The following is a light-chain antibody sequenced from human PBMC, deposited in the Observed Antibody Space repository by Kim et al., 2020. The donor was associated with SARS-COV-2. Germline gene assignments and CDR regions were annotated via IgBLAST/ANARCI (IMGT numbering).Light chain of an antibody. Sequence: EIVLTQSPGTLSLSPGESATLSCRASQSVSSSYLAWYQQKPGQAPRLLIYGASSRATGIPDRFSGSGSGTDFTLTISRLEPEDFAVYYCQQGFTFGPGTKVDIK. CDR3: QQGFT. CDR2: GAS. V-gene: IGKV3-20*01. J-gene: IGKJ3*01. CDR1: QSVSSSY.